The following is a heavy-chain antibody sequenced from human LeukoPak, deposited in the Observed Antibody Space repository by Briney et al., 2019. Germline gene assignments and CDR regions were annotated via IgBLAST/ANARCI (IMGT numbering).Heavy chain of an antibody. Sequence: PGGSPRLSCAGSGFTFSSYSMNWVRQAPGKGLEWVSSISSSSSYIYYADPVKGRFTISRDNAKNSLYLQMNSLRAEDTAVYYCARASTMSSWYTGGYWGQGTLVTVSS. D-gene: IGHD6-13*01. CDR3: ARASTMSSWYTGGY. CDR2: ISSSSSYI. J-gene: IGHJ4*02. V-gene: IGHV3-21*01. CDR1: GFTFSSYS.